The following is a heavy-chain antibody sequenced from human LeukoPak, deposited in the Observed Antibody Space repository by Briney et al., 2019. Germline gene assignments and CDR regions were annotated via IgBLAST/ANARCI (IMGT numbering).Heavy chain of an antibody. CDR2: IYYSGST. J-gene: IGHJ4*02. CDR1: GGSISSSSYY. D-gene: IGHD3-22*01. CDR3: ARDHRRNYYDSSGYYHDHPGGG. V-gene: IGHV4-39*07. Sequence: PSETLSLTCTVSGGSISSSSYYWGWIRQPPGKGLEWIGSIYYSGSTYYNPSLKSRVTISVDTSKNQFSLKLSSVTAADTAVYYCARDHRRNYYDSSGYYHDHPGGGWGQGTLVVVSS.